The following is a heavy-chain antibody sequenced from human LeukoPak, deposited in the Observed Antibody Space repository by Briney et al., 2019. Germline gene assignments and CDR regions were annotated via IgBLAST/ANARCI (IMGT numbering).Heavy chain of an antibody. D-gene: IGHD3-22*01. J-gene: IGHJ4*02. Sequence: GGSLRLSCAASGFTFSSYAMHWVRPAPGKGLEWVAVISYDGSNKKYADSVKGRFTISRDNSKNTLYLQMNSLRAEDTAVYYCAKVLLYYYDSSGYSKWGQGTLVTVSS. CDR2: ISYDGSNK. CDR1: GFTFSSYA. CDR3: AKVLLYYYDSSGYSK. V-gene: IGHV3-30*04.